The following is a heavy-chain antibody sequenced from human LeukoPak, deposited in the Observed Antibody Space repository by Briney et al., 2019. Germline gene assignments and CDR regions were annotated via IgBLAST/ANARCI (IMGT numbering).Heavy chain of an antibody. V-gene: IGHV3-11*01. J-gene: IGHJ2*01. CDR1: GFTFSDYY. CDR3: ARIGNLLSIEYWYFDL. D-gene: IGHD1-14*01. Sequence: GGSLRLSCAASGFTFSDYYMSWIRQAPGKGLEWISYISSSGSNIYYADSLKGRFTISRDNAKNSLYLQMNSLRAEDTAVYYCARIGNLLSIEYWYFDLWGRGTLLTVSS. CDR2: ISSSGSNI.